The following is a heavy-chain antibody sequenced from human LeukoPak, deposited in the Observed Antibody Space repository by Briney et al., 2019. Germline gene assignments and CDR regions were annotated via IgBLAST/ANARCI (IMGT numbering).Heavy chain of an antibody. D-gene: IGHD1-26*01. J-gene: IGHJ4*02. CDR2: ISSSSSYI. CDR1: GFTFSSYS. Sequence: GGSLRFSCAASGFTFSSYSMNWVRQAPGKGLEWVSSISSSSSYIYYADSVKGRFTISRDNAKNSLYLQMNSLRAEDTAVYYCARGATTQDFDYWGQGTLVTVSS. V-gene: IGHV3-21*01. CDR3: ARGATTQDFDY.